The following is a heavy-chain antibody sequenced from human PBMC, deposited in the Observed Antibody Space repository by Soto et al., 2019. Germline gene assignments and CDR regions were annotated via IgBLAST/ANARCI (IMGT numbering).Heavy chain of an antibody. Sequence: ASVKVSFKASGYTFTGYYMHWVRQAPGQGLEWMGWINPNSGGTNYAQKFQGWVTMTRDTSISTAYRELSRLRSDDTAVYYCARAFTSAGYSSQGDYYYGMDVWGQGTTVTVSS. J-gene: IGHJ6*02. V-gene: IGHV1-2*04. CDR2: INPNSGGT. D-gene: IGHD6-13*01. CDR3: ARAFTSAGYSSQGDYYYGMDV. CDR1: GYTFTGYY.